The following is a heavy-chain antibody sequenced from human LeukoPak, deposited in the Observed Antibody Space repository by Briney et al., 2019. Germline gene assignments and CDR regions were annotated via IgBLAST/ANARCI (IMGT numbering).Heavy chain of an antibody. Sequence: SETLSLTCGVSGGSISSSYWWSWVRQPPGKGLEWIGEIYHSGSTNYNPSLKSRVTISVDKSKNQFSLKLSSVTAADTAVYYCAKHYMGSYNNRGLDYWGQGTLVTVSS. CDR3: AKHYMGSYNNRGLDY. CDR2: IYHSGST. J-gene: IGHJ4*02. D-gene: IGHD3-10*01. CDR1: GGSISSSYW. V-gene: IGHV4-4*02.